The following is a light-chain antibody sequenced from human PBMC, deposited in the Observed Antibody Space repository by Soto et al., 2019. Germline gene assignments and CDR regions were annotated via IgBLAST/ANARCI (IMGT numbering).Light chain of an antibody. CDR1: QSVSSSY. J-gene: IGKJ1*01. Sequence: EIVLTQSPGTLSLSPGERATLSCRASQSVSSSYLAWYQQKPGQAPRLLIYGASSRATGIPDRFSGSGSGTDFTLTISRLEPEDLATYYCQKYNSAPPTVGQGTKVDSK. CDR3: QKYNSAPPT. V-gene: IGKV3-20*01. CDR2: GAS.